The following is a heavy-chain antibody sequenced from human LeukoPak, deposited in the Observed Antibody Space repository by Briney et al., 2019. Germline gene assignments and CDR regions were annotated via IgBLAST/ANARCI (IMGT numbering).Heavy chain of an antibody. CDR3: ARAGLVVIPDI. J-gene: IGHJ4*02. Sequence: ASVKVSCKASGYTFTGFYIHWVRQAPGQGLEWMGWINPNSGDTNYAQKFQGRVTMTRDTSISTAYMELSRLRSDDTAVYYCARAGLVVIPDIWGQGTLVTVSS. CDR2: INPNSGDT. CDR1: GYTFTGFY. V-gene: IGHV1-2*02. D-gene: IGHD2-8*02.